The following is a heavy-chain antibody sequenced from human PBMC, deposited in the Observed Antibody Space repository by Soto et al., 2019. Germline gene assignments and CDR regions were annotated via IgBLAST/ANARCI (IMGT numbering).Heavy chain of an antibody. CDR2: INSDGSST. Sequence: EVQLVESGGGLVQPGGSLRLSCAASGFTFSSYWMHWVRQAPGKGLVWVSRINSDGSSTSYADSVKGRFTISRDNAKNTLYMQMNSLRAEDTAVYYCARGVFHYYNGMDVWGQGTTVTGSS. D-gene: IGHD2-21*01. CDR3: ARGVFHYYNGMDV. CDR1: GFTFSSYW. J-gene: IGHJ6*02. V-gene: IGHV3-74*01.